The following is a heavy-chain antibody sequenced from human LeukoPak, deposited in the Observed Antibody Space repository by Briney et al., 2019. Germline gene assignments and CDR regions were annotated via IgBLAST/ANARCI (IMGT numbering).Heavy chain of an antibody. J-gene: IGHJ4*02. Sequence: PSESLSLTCAVYGGSFSNYYWSWIRQPPGKGLEWIGEINHGGSTKYNPSLKSRVTISVDTSKKQFSLNLRSVTAADTAVYYCAIPPTWVIEYFDSWGQGTLVTVSS. CDR1: GGSFSNYY. D-gene: IGHD2/OR15-2a*01. V-gene: IGHV4-34*01. CDR3: AIPPTWVIEYFDS. CDR2: INHGGST.